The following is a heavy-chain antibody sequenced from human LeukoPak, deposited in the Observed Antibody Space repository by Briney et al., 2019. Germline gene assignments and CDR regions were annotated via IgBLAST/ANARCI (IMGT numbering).Heavy chain of an antibody. V-gene: IGHV4-59*01. CDR1: GGSISGYY. Sequence: SETLSLTCTVSGGSISGYYWSWIRQPPGKGLGWIGHIHYKRNTNYNASLKSRVSMLLDTSKNQISLRLSSVTAADTAVYHCARDTYYYENSDDYDDAFDIWGQGTRVTVSS. J-gene: IGHJ3*02. D-gene: IGHD3-22*01. CDR2: IHYKRNT. CDR3: ARDTYYYENSDDYDDAFDI.